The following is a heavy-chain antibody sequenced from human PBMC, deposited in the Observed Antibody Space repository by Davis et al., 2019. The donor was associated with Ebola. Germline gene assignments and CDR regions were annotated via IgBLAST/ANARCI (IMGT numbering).Heavy chain of an antibody. CDR1: GFTFGSYA. D-gene: IGHD6-6*01. CDR3: AELHSSSSHI. V-gene: IGHV3-23*01. CDR2: ITSRDGT. J-gene: IGHJ4*02. Sequence: GEFLQISCVASGFTFGSYAMSWVRLVPGKGLEWVSTITSRDGTHSADSVKGRFTISRDNSKNTLYLQMNSLRAEDRALYYCAELHSSSSHIWGQGTLVTVSS.